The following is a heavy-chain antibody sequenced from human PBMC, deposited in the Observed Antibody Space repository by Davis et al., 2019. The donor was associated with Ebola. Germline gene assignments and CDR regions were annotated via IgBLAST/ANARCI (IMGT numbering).Heavy chain of an antibody. D-gene: IGHD1-26*01. Sequence: PGGSLRLSCITSGFTFTANSMNWVRHAPGTGLERMSYISSSGGTTYYADFVQGRFTISRDNAKKSLYLQMNSLRDEDTAVYYCVRASSGSYYSVFDNWGQGSLVTVTS. CDR2: ISSSGGTT. CDR1: GFTFTANS. V-gene: IGHV3-48*02. J-gene: IGHJ4*02. CDR3: VRASSGSYYSVFDN.